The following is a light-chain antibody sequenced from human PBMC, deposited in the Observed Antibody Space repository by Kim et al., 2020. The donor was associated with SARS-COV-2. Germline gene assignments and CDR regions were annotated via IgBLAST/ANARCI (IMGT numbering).Light chain of an antibody. CDR3: QQYGSSPQT. Sequence: SPGERATFLCRASQSVSGSYSAWYQQKPGQAPRLLIYDASTRATGIPDRFSGSGSGTDFTLTISRLEPEDFAVYYCQQYGSSPQTFGQGTKVDIK. V-gene: IGKV3-20*01. CDR1: QSVSGSY. CDR2: DAS. J-gene: IGKJ1*01.